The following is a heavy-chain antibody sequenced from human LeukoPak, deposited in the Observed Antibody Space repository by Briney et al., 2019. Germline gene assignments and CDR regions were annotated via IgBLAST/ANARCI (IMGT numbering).Heavy chain of an antibody. CDR3: ARRSYNSPFRY. V-gene: IGHV4-4*07. CDR1: GVSISSYY. J-gene: IGHJ4*02. Sequence: SETLSLTCTVSGVSISSYYWSWIRQPAGKGLEWIGRFYASGSTYYNPSLKSRVTISVDTSKNQFSLKLSSVTAADTAVYYCARRSYNSPFRYWGQGTLVTVSS. CDR2: FYASGST. D-gene: IGHD5-24*01.